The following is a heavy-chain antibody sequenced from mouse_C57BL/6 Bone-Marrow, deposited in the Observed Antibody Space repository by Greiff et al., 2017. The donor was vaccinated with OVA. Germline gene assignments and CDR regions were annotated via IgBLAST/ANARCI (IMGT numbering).Heavy chain of an antibody. CDR1: GYSFTSGYY. CDR2: ISYDGSN. CDR3: ASGGTGYAMDY. J-gene: IGHJ4*01. V-gene: IGHV3-6*01. Sequence: VQLKESGPGLVKPSQSLSLTCSVTGYSFTSGYYWNWIRQFPGNKLEWMGYISYDGSNNYNPSLKNRISITRDTSKNQFFLKLNSVTTEDTATYYCASGGTGYAMDYWGQGTSVTVSS. D-gene: IGHD3-3*01.